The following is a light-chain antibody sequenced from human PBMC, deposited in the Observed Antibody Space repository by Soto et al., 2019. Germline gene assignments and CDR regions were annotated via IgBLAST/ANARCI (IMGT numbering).Light chain of an antibody. CDR2: GVS. CDR1: QSVSN. J-gene: IGKJ1*01. CDR3: QQYNSYSPWT. Sequence: EIVLTQSPGTLSLSPGEIATLSFRASQSVSNIAWYQQKPGQAPRRLIYGVSSRATGIPDRFSGSGSGTDFTLTISRLEPDDFATYYCQQYNSYSPWTFGQGTKVDIK. V-gene: IGKV3-20*01.